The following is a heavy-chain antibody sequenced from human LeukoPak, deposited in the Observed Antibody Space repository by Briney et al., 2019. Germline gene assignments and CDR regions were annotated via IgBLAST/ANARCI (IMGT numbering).Heavy chain of an antibody. Sequence: SETLSLTCTVSGGSISSHYWSWIRQPPGKGLEWIGYIFYSGSTNYNPSLKSRVTISIDKSKNQFSLKLRSVTAADTAVYYCARAGAWQIDPWGQGTLVTVSS. CDR2: IFYSGST. CDR3: ARAGAWQIDP. J-gene: IGHJ5*02. CDR1: GGSISSHY. V-gene: IGHV4-59*11. D-gene: IGHD3-10*01.